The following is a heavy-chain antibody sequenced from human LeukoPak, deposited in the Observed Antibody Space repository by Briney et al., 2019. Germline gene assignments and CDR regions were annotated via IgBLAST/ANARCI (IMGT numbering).Heavy chain of an antibody. CDR3: ARARRGYYFDY. J-gene: IGHJ4*02. CDR1: GFTFSSYW. Sequence: GGSLRLSCAASGFTFSSYWMSWVRQAPGKGLEWGANIKQDGSEKYYVDSVKGQFTISRDNAKNSLYLQMNSLRAEDTAVYYCARARRGYYFDYWGQGTLVTVSS. D-gene: IGHD3-16*01. V-gene: IGHV3-7*01. CDR2: IKQDGSEK.